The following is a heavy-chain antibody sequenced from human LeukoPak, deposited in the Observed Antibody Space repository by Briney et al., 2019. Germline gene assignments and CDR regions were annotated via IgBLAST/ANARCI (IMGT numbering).Heavy chain of an antibody. V-gene: IGHV3-7*01. CDR3: GRSEVTIPDSY. J-gene: IGHJ4*02. Sequence: GGSLRLSCAASGFDFSNYWMSWVRQAPGKGLEWMANINYDGSEKYYVDSVEGRFTISRDNAKNSLYLQMNSLRVEDTAVYYCGRSEVTIPDSYWGQGTLVTVSS. CDR2: INYDGSEK. D-gene: IGHD2-21*02. CDR1: GFDFSNYW.